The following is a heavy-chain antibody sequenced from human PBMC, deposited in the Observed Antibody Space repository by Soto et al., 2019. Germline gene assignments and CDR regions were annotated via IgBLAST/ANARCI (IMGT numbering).Heavy chain of an antibody. V-gene: IGHV3-20*04. CDR3: ARDGVHYCISTSCYPYGMDV. D-gene: IGHD2-2*01. J-gene: IGHJ6*02. CDR1: GFTFDDYG. CDR2: INWNGGST. Sequence: SGGSLRLSCAASGFTFDDYGMSWVRQAPGKGLEWVSGINWNGGSTGYADSVKGRFTISRDNAKNSLYLQMNSLRAVDTALYYFARDGVHYCISTSCYPYGMDVWGQGTTVTVSS.